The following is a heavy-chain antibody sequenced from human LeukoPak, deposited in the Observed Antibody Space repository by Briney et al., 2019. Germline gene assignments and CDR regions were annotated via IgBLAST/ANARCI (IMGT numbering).Heavy chain of an antibody. CDR3: ARGSPIVVVITSSAFDI. CDR1: GGSISSGDYY. D-gene: IGHD3-22*01. J-gene: IGHJ3*02. CDR2: IYYSGST. Sequence: SETLSLTCTVSGGSISSGDYYWSWIRQPPGKGLEWIGYIYYSGSTYYNPSLKSRVTISVDTSKNQFSLKLSSVTAADTAVYYCARGSPIVVVITSSAFDIWGQGTMVTVSS. V-gene: IGHV4-30-4*01.